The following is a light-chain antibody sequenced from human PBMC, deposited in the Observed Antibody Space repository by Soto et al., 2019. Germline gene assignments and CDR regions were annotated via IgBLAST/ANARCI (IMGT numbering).Light chain of an antibody. Sequence: EIVMTQTPLSLVVVLGQPASISCKSSQSLLHHDRKTYLSWYVQKPGQPPQLLIYELSNRFFGGSDRFSGSGSGTDFTLKISRVEAEDVGVYYCRQRIELHPVFGQGTRLQIK. CDR2: ELS. CDR1: QSLLHHDRKTY. J-gene: IGKJ5*01. CDR3: RQRIELHPV. V-gene: IGKV2D-29*01.